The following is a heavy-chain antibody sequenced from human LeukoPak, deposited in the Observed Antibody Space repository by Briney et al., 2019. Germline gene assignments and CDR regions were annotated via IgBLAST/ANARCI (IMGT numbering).Heavy chain of an antibody. CDR1: GFTFSSYG. J-gene: IGHJ3*02. CDR2: ISYDGSNK. Sequence: GGSLRLSCAASGFTFSSYGMHWVRQAPGKGLEWVAVISYDGSNKYYADSVKGRFTISRDNSKNTLYLQMNSLRAEDTAVYYCAKSTVATIWGWQAFDIWGQGTMVTVSS. D-gene: IGHD5-24*01. V-gene: IGHV3-30*18. CDR3: AKSTVATIWGWQAFDI.